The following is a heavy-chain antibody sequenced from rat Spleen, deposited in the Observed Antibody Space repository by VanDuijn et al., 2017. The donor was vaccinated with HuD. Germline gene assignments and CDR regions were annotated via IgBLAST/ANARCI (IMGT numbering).Heavy chain of an antibody. J-gene: IGHJ2*01. CDR3: ARLPYYYFDY. D-gene: IGHD1-1*01. V-gene: IGHV2-6*01. CDR1: GFSLTSVS. Sequence: QVQLKESGPSLVQPSETLSLTCTVSGFSLTSVSVSWVRQPSGKGLEWIAAISSGGSTYYNSALKSRLSISRDTSKSQVFLKMNSLRSEDTATYYCARLPYYYFDYWGQGVMVTVSS. CDR2: ISSGGST.